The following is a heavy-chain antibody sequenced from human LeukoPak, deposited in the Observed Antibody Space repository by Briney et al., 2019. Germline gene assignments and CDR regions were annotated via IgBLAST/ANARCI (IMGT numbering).Heavy chain of an antibody. V-gene: IGHV4-4*07. J-gene: IGHJ6*03. D-gene: IGHD6-6*01. CDR1: GASISSYY. CDR2: IYTSGST. Sequence: KPSETLSLTCTVSGASISSYYWSWIRQPAGKGLEWIGRIYTSGSTNYNPSLKSRVTISVDKSKNQFSLKLSSVTAADTAVYYCARDLEYSSSVRRYYYYYMDVWGKGTTVTVSS. CDR3: ARDLEYSSSVRRYYYYYMDV.